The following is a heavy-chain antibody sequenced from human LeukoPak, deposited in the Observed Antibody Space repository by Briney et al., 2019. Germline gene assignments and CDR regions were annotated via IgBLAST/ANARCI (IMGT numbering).Heavy chain of an antibody. CDR2: ISSSSSTI. Sequence: GGSLRLSCAASGFTFSDYYMSWIRQAPGKALVWVSYISSSSSTIYYADSVKGRFTISRDNAKNSLYLQMNSLRAEDTAVYYCARDYYYDSSGYYGYWGQGTLVTVPS. V-gene: IGHV3-11*01. J-gene: IGHJ4*02. CDR1: GFTFSDYY. D-gene: IGHD3-22*01. CDR3: ARDYYYDSSGYYGY.